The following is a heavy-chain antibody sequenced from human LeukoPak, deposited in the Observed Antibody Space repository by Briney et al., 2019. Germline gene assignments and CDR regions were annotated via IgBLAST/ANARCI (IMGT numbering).Heavy chain of an antibody. CDR2: IWYDGGNK. Sequence: GGSLRLSCAASGFTFSSYGMHWVRQAPGKGLEWVAVIWYDGGNKYYADSVKGRFTISRDNSKNTLYLQMNSLRAEDTAVYYCASCGIRGYSSSWYGDYWGQGTLVTVSS. V-gene: IGHV3-33*01. D-gene: IGHD6-13*01. J-gene: IGHJ4*02. CDR3: ASCGIRGYSSSWYGDY. CDR1: GFTFSSYG.